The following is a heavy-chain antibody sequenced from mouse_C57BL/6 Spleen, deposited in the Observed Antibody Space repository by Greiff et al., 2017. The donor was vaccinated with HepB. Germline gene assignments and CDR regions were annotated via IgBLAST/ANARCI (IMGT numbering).Heavy chain of an antibody. CDR2: IYPGDGDT. CDR3: ARKFITTVGYYFDY. Sequence: QVQLQQSGPELVKPGASVKISCKASGYAFSSSWMNWVKQRPGKGLEWIGRIYPGDGDTNYNGKFKGKATLTADKSSSTAYMQLSSLTSEDSAVYFCARKFITTVGYYFDYWGQGTTLTVSS. D-gene: IGHD1-1*01. J-gene: IGHJ2*01. CDR1: GYAFSSSW. V-gene: IGHV1-82*01.